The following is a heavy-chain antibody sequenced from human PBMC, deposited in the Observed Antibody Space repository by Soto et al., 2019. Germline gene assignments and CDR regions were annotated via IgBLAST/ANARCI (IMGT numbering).Heavy chain of an antibody. CDR2: IVVGSGNT. D-gene: IGHD3-22*01. J-gene: IGHJ4*02. V-gene: IGHV1-58*01. CDR1: GFTFPSSA. CDR3: AAVPYYYDTSGTYFDY. Sequence: QMQLVQSGPEVKKPGTSVKVSCKASGFTFPSSAVQWVRQARGQRLEWIARIVVGSGNTNYAQKFQERLTTSRDMSTNTAYMELNSLRSEDTAVYYCAAVPYYYDTSGTYFDYWGQGTLVTVSS.